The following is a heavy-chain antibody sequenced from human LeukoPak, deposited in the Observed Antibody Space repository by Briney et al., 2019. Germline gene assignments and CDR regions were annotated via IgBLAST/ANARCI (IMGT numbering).Heavy chain of an antibody. CDR3: AKDFRIGYSAHFDY. D-gene: IGHD2-21*01. CDR1: GFTFSDYY. Sequence: GGSLRLSCAASGFTFSDYYMSWIRQAPGKGLEWVLYISSSGSTIYYADSVKGRFTISRDNSKNTLYLQMDSLRGEDTAVYYCAKDFRIGYSAHFDYWGQGALVTVSS. CDR2: ISSSGSTI. J-gene: IGHJ4*02. V-gene: IGHV3-11*01.